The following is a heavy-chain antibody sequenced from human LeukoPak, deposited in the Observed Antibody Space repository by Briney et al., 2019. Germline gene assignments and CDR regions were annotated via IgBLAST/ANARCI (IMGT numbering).Heavy chain of an antibody. J-gene: IGHJ6*03. CDR3: ARGGRFLEWFRPRDYYYYMDV. Sequence: SETLSLXCAVYGGSFSGYYWSWIRQPPGKVLEWIGEINHSGSTNYNPSLESRVTISVDTSKNQFSLKLSSGTAADAAVYYCARGGRFLEWFRPRDYYYYMDVWGKGTTVTVSS. CDR1: GGSFSGYY. D-gene: IGHD3-3*01. V-gene: IGHV4-34*01. CDR2: INHSGST.